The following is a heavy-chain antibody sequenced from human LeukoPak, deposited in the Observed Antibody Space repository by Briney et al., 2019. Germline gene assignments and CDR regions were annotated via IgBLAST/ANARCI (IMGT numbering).Heavy chain of an antibody. CDR1: GFTVSSNY. CDR2: IYSGGST. V-gene: IGHV3-53*01. CDR3: AREYYYDSSGLHDAFDI. D-gene: IGHD3-22*01. J-gene: IGHJ3*02. Sequence: GGSLRLSCAASGFTVSSNYMSWVRQAPGKGLEWVSVIYSGGSTYYADSVKGRFTISRDNSKNTLYLQMNSLRAEDTAVYYCAREYYYDSSGLHDAFDIWGQGTTVTVSS.